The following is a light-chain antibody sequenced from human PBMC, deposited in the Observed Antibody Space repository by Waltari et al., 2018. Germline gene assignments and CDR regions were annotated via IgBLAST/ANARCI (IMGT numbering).Light chain of an antibody. Sequence: IVMTQSPATLSVSPGARVTLPCRASQSVSSKLAWYQQKGGQAPRLLIYGSSTRATGIPARFSGSGSGTEFTLTISSLQSEDFAVYYCQQYDNWPPATFGQGTKVEI. V-gene: IGKV3-15*01. CDR3: QQYDNWPPAT. J-gene: IGKJ1*01. CDR1: QSVSSK. CDR2: GSS.